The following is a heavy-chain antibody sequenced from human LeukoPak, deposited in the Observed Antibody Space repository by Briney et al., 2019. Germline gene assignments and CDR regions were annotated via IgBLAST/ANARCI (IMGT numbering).Heavy chain of an antibody. D-gene: IGHD5-18*01. CDR2: IYSGGNT. CDR1: GFTVSSNF. Sequence: PGGSLRLSCAASGFTVSSNFMSWVRQAPGQGLELVSVIYSGGNTYYADSVRGRFTIFRDNSKNTLYPQMNSLRAEDTAMYYCARKYTYGLDWGQGTLVTVSS. V-gene: IGHV3-66*01. CDR3: ARKYTYGLD. J-gene: IGHJ4*02.